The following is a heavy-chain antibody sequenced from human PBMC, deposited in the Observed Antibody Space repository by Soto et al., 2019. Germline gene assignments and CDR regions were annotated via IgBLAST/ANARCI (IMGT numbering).Heavy chain of an antibody. CDR2: IIPIFGTA. CDR1: GGTFSSYA. CDR3: ARGTIQLASLSTFDY. Sequence: GASVKVSCKASGGTFSSYAISWVRQAPGQGLEWMGGIIPIFGTANYVQKFQGRVTITADESTSTAYMELSSLRSEDTAVYYCARGTIQLASLSTFDYWGQGTLVTVSS. D-gene: IGHD5-18*01. V-gene: IGHV1-69*13. J-gene: IGHJ4*02.